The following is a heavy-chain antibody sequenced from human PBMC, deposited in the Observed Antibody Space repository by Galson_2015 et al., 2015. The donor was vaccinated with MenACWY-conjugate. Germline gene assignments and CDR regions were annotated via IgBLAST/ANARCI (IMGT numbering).Heavy chain of an antibody. CDR3: ARGPSLVRGVNYYGLDV. J-gene: IGHJ6*02. CDR2: IYYSGST. D-gene: IGHD3-10*01. CDR1: SGSISSGGYY. V-gene: IGHV4-31*03. Sequence: TLSLTCTVSSGSISSGGYYWSWIRQHPGKGLEWIGYIYYSGSTYYNPSLKSRVTISLDTSKNQFSLKLSSVTAADTAVYYCARGPSLVRGVNYYGLDVWGQGTTVTVSS.